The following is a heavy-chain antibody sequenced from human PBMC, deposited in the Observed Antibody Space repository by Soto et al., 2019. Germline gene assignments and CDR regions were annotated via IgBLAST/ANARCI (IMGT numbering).Heavy chain of an antibody. J-gene: IGHJ4*02. D-gene: IGHD5-12*01. V-gene: IGHV1-3*01. CDR2: INAGNGNT. CDR3: ARASHYSGYPIFDY. Sequence: QVQLVQSGAEVKKPGASVKVSCKASGYTFTSYAMHCVRQAPGQRLEWMGWINAGNGNTKYSQKFQGRVTITRDTSASTAYMELSSLKSEDTSVYYCARASHYSGYPIFDYWGQGTLVTVSS. CDR1: GYTFTSYA.